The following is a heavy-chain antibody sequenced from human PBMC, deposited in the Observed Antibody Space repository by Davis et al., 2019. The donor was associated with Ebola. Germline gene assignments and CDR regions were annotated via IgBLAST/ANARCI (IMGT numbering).Heavy chain of an antibody. D-gene: IGHD2-8*01. Sequence: GGSLRLSCAASGFTFSSYSMNWVRQAPGKGLEWVSAISGSGGSTYYADSVKGRFTISRDNSKNTLYLQMNSLRAEDTAVYYCAREDIVLMVYADGAGPSYYGMDVWGQGTTVTVSS. CDR1: GFTFSSYS. CDR2: ISGSGGST. V-gene: IGHV3-23*01. CDR3: AREDIVLMVYADGAGPSYYGMDV. J-gene: IGHJ6*02.